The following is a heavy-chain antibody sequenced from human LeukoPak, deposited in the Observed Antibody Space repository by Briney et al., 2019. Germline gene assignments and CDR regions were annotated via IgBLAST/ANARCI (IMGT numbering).Heavy chain of an antibody. V-gene: IGHV4-39*01. CDR2: IYHSGST. J-gene: IGHJ4*02. CDR3: ARHVEAGWYFGGSYFDY. D-gene: IGHD6-19*01. CDR1: GGSISTSDYN. Sequence: SETLSLTCTVSGGSISTSDYNWGWMRQPPGKGPEWIGTIYHSGSTHYNPSLESRITISIDTSKNQFSLKLSSVTAADTAVYYCARHVEAGWYFGGSYFDYWGQGTLVTVSS.